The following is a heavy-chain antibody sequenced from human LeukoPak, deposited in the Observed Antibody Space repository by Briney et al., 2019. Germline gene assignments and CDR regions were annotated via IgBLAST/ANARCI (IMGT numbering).Heavy chain of an antibody. D-gene: IGHD6-13*01. CDR2: ISGSGDST. V-gene: IGHV3-23*01. Sequence: GGSLRLSCAASGFTFSTYAMRWVRQAPGKGLEWVSGISGSGDSTYYADSVKGRFTISRDNSKNTLYLQMNSLRAEDTAVYYCAKGKSSSWAYYFDYWGRGTLVTVSS. CDR3: AKGKSSSWAYYFDY. CDR1: GFTFSTYA. J-gene: IGHJ4*02.